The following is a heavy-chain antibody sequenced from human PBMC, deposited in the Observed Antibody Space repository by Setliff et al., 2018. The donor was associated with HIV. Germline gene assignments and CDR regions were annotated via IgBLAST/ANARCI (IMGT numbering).Heavy chain of an antibody. Sequence: SETLSLTCAVSGVSISSTSYYWGWIRQPPGRGLEWIGSMYYSGNTYYNPSLKSRVTISIDTSKNQFSLRLSSVTAADTAVYYCARGAPYGSGRHRWNSWGQGTLVTVSS. J-gene: IGHJ4*02. CDR3: ARGAPYGSGRHRWNS. CDR2: MYYSGNT. V-gene: IGHV4-39*07. CDR1: GVSISSTSYY. D-gene: IGHD3-10*01.